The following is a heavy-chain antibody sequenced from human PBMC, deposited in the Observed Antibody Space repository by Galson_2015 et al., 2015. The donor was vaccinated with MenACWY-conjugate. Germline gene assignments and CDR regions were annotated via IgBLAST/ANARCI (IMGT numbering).Heavy chain of an antibody. Sequence: SLSLTCSVSGGSIYSSDHWWGWIRQPPGKGLEWIASIHHSETTHYNPSLKSRVSISVDTSKNQFSLKLSSVSAADTAVYYCARLPRGINLILEGSWGQGILVTVSS. D-gene: IGHD3-22*01. CDR2: IHHSETT. J-gene: IGHJ5*02. V-gene: IGHV4-39*01. CDR3: ARLPRGINLILEGS. CDR1: GGSIYSSDHW.